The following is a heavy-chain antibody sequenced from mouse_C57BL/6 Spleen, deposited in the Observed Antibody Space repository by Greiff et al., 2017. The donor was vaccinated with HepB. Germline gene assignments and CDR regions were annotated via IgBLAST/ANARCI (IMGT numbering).Heavy chain of an antibody. V-gene: IGHV14-1*01. CDR2: IDPEDGDT. D-gene: IGHD1-1*01. CDR1: GFNIKDYY. Sequence: EVQLQQSGAELVRPGASVKLSCTASGFNIKDYYMHWVKQRPEQGLEWIGRIDPEDGDTEYAPKFQGKATMTADTSSNTAYLQLSSLTSEDTAVYYCTTVYYYGSSPAWFAYWGQGTLVTVSA. J-gene: IGHJ3*01. CDR3: TTVYYYGSSPAWFAY.